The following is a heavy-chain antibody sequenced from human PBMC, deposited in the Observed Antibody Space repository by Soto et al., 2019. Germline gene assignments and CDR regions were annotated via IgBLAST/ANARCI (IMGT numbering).Heavy chain of an antibody. CDR3: TTDHWQWPFDY. CDR2: IKSKTDGGTT. V-gene: IGHV3-15*01. D-gene: IGHD6-19*01. CDR1: GFTFSNAW. J-gene: IGHJ4*02. Sequence: EVQLVESGGGLVKPGGSLRLSCAASGFTFSNAWMSWVRQAPGRGLEWVGRIKSKTDGGTTDYAAPVKGRFTISRDDSKNTLYLQMNSLKTEDTAVYYCTTDHWQWPFDYWGQGTLVTVSS.